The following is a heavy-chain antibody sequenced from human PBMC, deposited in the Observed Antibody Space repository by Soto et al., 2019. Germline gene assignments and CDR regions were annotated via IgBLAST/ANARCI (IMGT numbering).Heavy chain of an antibody. Sequence: VQLVESGGGVVQPGRSLRLSCAASGFTFSSYGMHWVRQAPGKGLEWVAVISYDGSNKYYADSVKGRFTISRDNSKNTLYLQMNSLRAEDTAVYYCAKDPSLGMTTVVTFDYWGQGTLVTVSS. V-gene: IGHV3-30*18. CDR1: GFTFSSYG. J-gene: IGHJ4*02. CDR2: ISYDGSNK. D-gene: IGHD4-17*01. CDR3: AKDPSLGMTTVVTFDY.